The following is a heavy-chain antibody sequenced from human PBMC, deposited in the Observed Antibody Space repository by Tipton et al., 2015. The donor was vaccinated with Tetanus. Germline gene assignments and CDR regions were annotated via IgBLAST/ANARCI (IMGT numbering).Heavy chain of an antibody. Sequence: TLSLTCVVYGGSFGHYYWTWIRQPPGKGLEWIGEINHDGRTTYTSSLKSRVTILVDTSKKQFSLKVTSVTAADTAVYYCARYYDSSGYYRRRYPSSFDYWGQGTLVHVSS. CDR1: GGSFGHYY. CDR2: INHDGRT. V-gene: IGHV4-34*01. D-gene: IGHD3-22*01. CDR3: ARYYDSSGYYRRRYPSSFDY. J-gene: IGHJ4*02.